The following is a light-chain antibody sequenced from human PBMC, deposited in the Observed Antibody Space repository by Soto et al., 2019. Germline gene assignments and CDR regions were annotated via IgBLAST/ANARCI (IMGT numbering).Light chain of an antibody. J-gene: IGKJ1*01. V-gene: IGKV3-20*01. CDR1: QSVSSSY. CDR3: QQYGSSPLT. CDR2: GAS. Sequence: EIVLTQSPGTPSLSPGERATLSCRASQSVSSSYLAWYQQKPGQAPRLLIYGASSRATGIPDRFSGSGSGTDFTLTISKLEPEDFTVYYCQQYGSSPLTFGQGTKVDIK.